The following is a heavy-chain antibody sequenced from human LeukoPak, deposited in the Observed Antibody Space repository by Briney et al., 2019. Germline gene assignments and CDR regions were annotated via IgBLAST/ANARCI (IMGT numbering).Heavy chain of an antibody. J-gene: IGHJ4*02. V-gene: IGHV1-69*04. CDR3: ATTNDGGGYQWGDFFDY. CDR2: IISNLGTT. Sequence: SVKVSCKASGGTSNSHAISWVRQAPGQGLEWMGRIISNLGTTNRAQKFQDRVTLTADKSTNTAYVELTSLTSDDTAIYYCATTNDGGGYQWGDFFDYWGQGTLVTVSS. CDR1: GGTSNSHA. D-gene: IGHD3-22*01.